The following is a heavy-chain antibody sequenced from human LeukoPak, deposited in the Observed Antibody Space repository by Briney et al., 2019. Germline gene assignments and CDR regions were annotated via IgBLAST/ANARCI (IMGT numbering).Heavy chain of an antibody. Sequence: KASETLSLTCTVSGGSISSSSYYWGWIRQPPGKGLEWIGSIYYSGSTYYNPSLKSRVTISVDTSKDQFSLKLSSVTAADTAVYYCATLNDNIVVVPAAQPADNDYWGQGTLVTVSS. J-gene: IGHJ4*02. CDR2: IYYSGST. D-gene: IGHD2-2*01. CDR1: GGSISSSSYY. V-gene: IGHV4-39*07. CDR3: ATLNDNIVVVPAAQPADNDY.